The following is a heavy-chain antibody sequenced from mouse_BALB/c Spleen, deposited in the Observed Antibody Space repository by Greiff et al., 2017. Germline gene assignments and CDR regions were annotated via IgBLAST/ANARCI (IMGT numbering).Heavy chain of an antibody. D-gene: IGHD2-3*01. CDR3: ARNGYDDNVGALDY. CDR1: GFSLNSYG. V-gene: IGHV2-2*02. CDR2: IWSGGST. Sequence: QVQLKQSGPGLVQPSQSLSITCTASGFSLNSYGVHWVRQSPGKGLEWLGVIWSGGSTDDNAAFISRLSISKDNSKCQVFFKMNSLQANDADIYYCARNGYDDNVGALDYWGQGTSVTVSS. J-gene: IGHJ4*01.